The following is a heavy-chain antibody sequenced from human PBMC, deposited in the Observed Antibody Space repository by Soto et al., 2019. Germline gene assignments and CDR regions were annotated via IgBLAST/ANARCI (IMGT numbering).Heavy chain of an antibody. CDR2: IYYSGST. D-gene: IGHD3-16*02. CDR1: GGSISSYY. Sequence: PSETLSLTCTVSGGSISSYYWSWIRQPPGKGLEWIGYIYYSGSTNYNPSLKSRVTISVDTSKNQFSLKLSSVTAADTAVYYCARENYVWGCYRYPNALHVFDICGQGTMVTVSS. CDR3: ARENYVWGCYRYPNALHVFDI. J-gene: IGHJ3*02. V-gene: IGHV4-59*01.